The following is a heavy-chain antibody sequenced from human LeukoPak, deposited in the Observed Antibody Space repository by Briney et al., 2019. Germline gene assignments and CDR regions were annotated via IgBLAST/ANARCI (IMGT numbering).Heavy chain of an antibody. Sequence: SETLSLTCTVSGGSFSTYYWSWIRQPPGKGLEWIGYIYYSGNTDYNPPLKSRVTMSLDTSKNQFSLNLNSVTAADTAVYYCARAVITFGGAVAKGFDCWGLGTLVTVSS. CDR3: ARAVITFGGAVAKGFDC. V-gene: IGHV4-59*01. CDR2: IYYSGNT. D-gene: IGHD3-16*01. J-gene: IGHJ4*02. CDR1: GGSFSTYY.